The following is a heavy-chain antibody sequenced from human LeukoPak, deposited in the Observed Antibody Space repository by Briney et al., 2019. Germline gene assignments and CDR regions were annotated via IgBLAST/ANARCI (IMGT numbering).Heavy chain of an antibody. V-gene: IGHV4-59*01. CDR3: ARGGFGGFFDS. Sequence: PSGTLSLTCTVSGGSMSGYYWSWVRQPPGMGLDWIAYISNNSYTEYKPPLKSRVTISADTSKNQISLKLTSVTAADTAVYYCARGGFGGFFDSWGQGNQVTVSS. CDR2: ISNNSYT. J-gene: IGHJ4*02. CDR1: GGSMSGYY. D-gene: IGHD4-23*01.